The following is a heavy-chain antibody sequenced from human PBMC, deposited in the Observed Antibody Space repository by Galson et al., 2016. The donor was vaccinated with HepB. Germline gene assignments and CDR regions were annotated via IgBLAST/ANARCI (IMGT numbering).Heavy chain of an antibody. CDR2: IYWDGDK. V-gene: IGHV2-5*02. D-gene: IGHD2-21*02. Sequence: PALVKPTQTLTLTCTFSGFSLTTRGVGVGWIRQPPGKALEWLAVIYWDGDKRYSPSLKNRVTVTRATSENQVVLTLTNMDPVDTATYYCAHSYCGDDCYRYYFDSWGLGTLITVSS. CDR3: AHSYCGDDCYRYYFDS. CDR1: GFSLTTRGVG. J-gene: IGHJ4*02.